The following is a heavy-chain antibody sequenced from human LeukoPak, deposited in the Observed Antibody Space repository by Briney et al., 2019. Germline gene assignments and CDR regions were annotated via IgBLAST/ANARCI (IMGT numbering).Heavy chain of an antibody. V-gene: IGHV1-2*02. Sequence: ASVKVSCKASGYIFTDYYIHWVRQAPGQGLEWLGWISPNTLGRNYAQNFQGRVTMTDDSSITIAYLELSSLTSDDTGVYYCARQSDSYGSVSSSDYWGQGTLVTVSS. CDR2: ISPNTLGR. CDR1: GYIFTDYY. D-gene: IGHD3-10*01. CDR3: ARQSDSYGSVSSSDY. J-gene: IGHJ4*02.